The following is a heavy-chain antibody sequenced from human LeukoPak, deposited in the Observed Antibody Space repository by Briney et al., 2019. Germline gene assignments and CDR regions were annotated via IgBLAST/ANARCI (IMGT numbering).Heavy chain of an antibody. Sequence: GGSLRLSCAASGFMFSSNWMSWVRLAPGKGLEWVANIKEDGTETYYVDSVKGRFTISRDNAKNSLYLQMNSLRVEDTAVYYCAKEGRSLQTYWGQGALVTVSS. V-gene: IGHV3-7*03. CDR3: AKEGRSLQTY. D-gene: IGHD5-24*01. CDR1: GFMFSSNW. J-gene: IGHJ4*02. CDR2: IKEDGTET.